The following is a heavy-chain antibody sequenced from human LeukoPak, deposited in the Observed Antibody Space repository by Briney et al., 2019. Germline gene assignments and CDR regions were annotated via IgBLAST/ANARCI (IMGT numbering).Heavy chain of an antibody. CDR2: INPNSGGT. J-gene: IGHJ4*02. CDR1: GYTFTGYY. CDR3: ARGGIAVAGNDY. D-gene: IGHD6-19*01. Sequence: ASVKVSCKASGYTFTGYYMHWVRQAPGQGLEWMGWINPNSGGTNYAQKFQGRVTMTRDTSISTAYMELSSLRSEDTAVYYCARGGIAVAGNDYWGQGTLVTVSS. V-gene: IGHV1-2*02.